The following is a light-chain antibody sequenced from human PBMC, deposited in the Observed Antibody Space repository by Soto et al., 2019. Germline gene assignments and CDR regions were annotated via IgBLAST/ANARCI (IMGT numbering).Light chain of an antibody. CDR1: QNIDIW. CDR2: DAS. J-gene: IGKJ4*01. Sequence: DIQMTQSPSTLSASVGDRVTITCRASQNIDIWLSWYQQKPGKAPSLLIYDASNLMSGVPSRFSGSGSGTEFTLFISSLQPDDSGSYYCQQHKSYPVTFGGGSKVEIK. V-gene: IGKV1-5*01. CDR3: QQHKSYPVT.